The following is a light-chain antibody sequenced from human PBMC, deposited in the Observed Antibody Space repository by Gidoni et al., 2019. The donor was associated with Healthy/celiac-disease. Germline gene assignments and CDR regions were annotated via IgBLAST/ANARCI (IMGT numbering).Light chain of an antibody. CDR3: RQALQTPGT. CDR1: QSLLHSNGYNY. Sequence: DIVMTQSPLSLPVTPGEPASISCRSSQSLLHSNGYNYLDWYLQKPGQSPQLLIYWGSNRASGVPDRFSGSGSGTDLTLKISRVEAEDVGVYYCRQALQTPGTFXXXTKLEIK. J-gene: IGKJ2*02. V-gene: IGKV2-28*01. CDR2: WGS.